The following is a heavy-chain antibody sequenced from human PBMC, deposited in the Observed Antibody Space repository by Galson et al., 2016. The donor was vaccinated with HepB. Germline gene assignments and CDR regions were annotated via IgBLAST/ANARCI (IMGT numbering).Heavy chain of an antibody. D-gene: IGHD1-14*01. V-gene: IGHV3-23*01. Sequence: SLRLSCAASGFTFNKYTMNWVRQAPGKGLEWVSALTASGITTYYADSVKGRFTISRDNTKNTVYLQMDSLTVDDTAVYYCAKAATTSYAGLTGSWGQGILVTVSS. CDR3: AKAATTSYAGLTGS. CDR1: GFTFNKYT. J-gene: IGHJ5*02. CDR2: LTASGITT.